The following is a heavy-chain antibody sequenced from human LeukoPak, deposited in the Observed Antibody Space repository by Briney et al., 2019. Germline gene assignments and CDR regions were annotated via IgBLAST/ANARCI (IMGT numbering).Heavy chain of an antibody. CDR1: GYTFTSYG. V-gene: IGHV1-18*01. D-gene: IGHD2-2*03. CDR3: ARDPGSWPSSRTRFDP. CDR2: ISAYNGNT. Sequence: GASVKVSCKASGYTFTSYGISWVRQAPGQGLEWMGWISAYNGNTNYAQKLQGRVTMITNTSTSTAYMELRSLRSDDTAVYYCARDPGSWPSSRTRFDPWGREPWSPSPQ. J-gene: IGHJ5*02.